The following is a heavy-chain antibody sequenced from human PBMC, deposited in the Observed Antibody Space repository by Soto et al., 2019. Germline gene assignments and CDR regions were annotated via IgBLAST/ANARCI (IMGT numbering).Heavy chain of an antibody. Sequence: SVKVSCKAPGGTFTSYVIAWVRPAPGQGLEWMGGILPILGTANYAQKFQGRVTMTQDESMSTAYMELSSQRSEDTAVYYCARALDVVLYYWGQGTLVTVSS. CDR3: ARALDVVLYY. CDR1: GGTFTSYV. J-gene: IGHJ4*02. CDR2: ILPILGTA. D-gene: IGHD5-12*01. V-gene: IGHV1-69*13.